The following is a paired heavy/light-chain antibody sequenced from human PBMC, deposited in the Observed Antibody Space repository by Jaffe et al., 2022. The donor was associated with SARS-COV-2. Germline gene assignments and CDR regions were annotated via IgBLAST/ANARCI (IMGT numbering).Light chain of an antibody. CDR1: QSVLYSSNNKNY. V-gene: IGKV4-1*01. J-gene: IGKJ5*01. CDR2: WAS. Sequence: DIVMTQSPDSLAVSLGERATINCKSSQSVLYSSNNKNYLAWYQQKPGQPPKLLIYWASTRESGVPDRFSGSGSGTDFTLTISSLQAEDVAVYYCQQYYSTPPITFGQGTRLEIK. CDR3: QQYYSTPPIT.
Heavy chain of an antibody. CDR1: GYTFTSYY. Sequence: QVQLVQSGAEVKKPGASVKVSCKASGYTFTSYYMHWVRQAPGQGLEWMGIINPSGGSTSYAQKFQGRVTMTRDTSTSTVYMELSSLRSEDTAVYYCAREASGTIFGVVTYNWFDPWGQGTLVTVSS. J-gene: IGHJ5*02. D-gene: IGHD3-3*01. CDR2: INPSGGST. V-gene: IGHV1-46*01. CDR3: AREASGTIFGVVTYNWFDP.